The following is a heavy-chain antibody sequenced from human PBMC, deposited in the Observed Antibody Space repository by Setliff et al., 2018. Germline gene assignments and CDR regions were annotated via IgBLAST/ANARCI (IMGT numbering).Heavy chain of an antibody. CDR1: GYSFTNYW. CDR2: IYPDDSDA. Sequence: GESLKISCKGSGYSFTNYWIGWVRQMPGKGLEWMGIIYPDDSDARYSPSFRGQVTISVDKSISTAYLQWSSLKASDTAMYYCARSRSNFWSGYFNWFDPWGQGTLVTVSS. D-gene: IGHD3-3*01. V-gene: IGHV5-51*01. J-gene: IGHJ5*02. CDR3: ARSRSNFWSGYFNWFDP.